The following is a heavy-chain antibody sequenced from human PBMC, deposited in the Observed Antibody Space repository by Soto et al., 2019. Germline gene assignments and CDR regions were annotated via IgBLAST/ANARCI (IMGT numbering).Heavy chain of an antibody. V-gene: IGHV4-39*01. J-gene: IGHJ5*02. CDR1: GGSISSSSYY. CDR3: ARHKENNCFDP. CDR2: IYYSGST. Sequence: LSVTCTVSGGSISSSSYYWGWIRQPPGKGLEWIGSIYYSGSTYYNPSLKSRVTISVDTSKNQFSLKLSSVTAADTAVYYCARHKENNCFDPWGQGTLVTVSS.